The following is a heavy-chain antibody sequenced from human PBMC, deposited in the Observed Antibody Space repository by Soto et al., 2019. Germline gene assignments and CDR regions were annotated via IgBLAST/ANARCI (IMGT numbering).Heavy chain of an antibody. CDR2: IYNGGST. CDR3: ARAPVGLETISYFDY. J-gene: IGHJ4*02. V-gene: IGHV4-30-4*01. D-gene: IGHD1-1*01. Sequence: TSENLSLTFTVSGASVSSVGFQWAGPRRPPGTGLEWIGYIYNGGSTYYRPSLESRMHMSLDATRNHYSLRLTSVTAEDKAVYFCARAPVGLETISYFDYWGQGNMVTVSS. CDR1: GASVSSVGFQ.